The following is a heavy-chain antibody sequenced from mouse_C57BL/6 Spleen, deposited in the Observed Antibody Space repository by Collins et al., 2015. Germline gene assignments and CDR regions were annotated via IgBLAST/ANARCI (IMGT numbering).Heavy chain of an antibody. CDR2: INPDSSTI. Sequence: EVKLLESGGGLVQPGGSLKLSCAASGFDFSRYWMSWVRQAPGKGLEWIGEINPDSSTINYTPSPKDKFIISRDNAKNTLYLQMSKVRSEDTALYYCARHVYYRYGFAYWGQGTLVTVSA. V-gene: IGHV4-1*02. D-gene: IGHD2-14*01. CDR3: ARHVYYRYGFAY. CDR1: GFDFSRYW. J-gene: IGHJ3*01.